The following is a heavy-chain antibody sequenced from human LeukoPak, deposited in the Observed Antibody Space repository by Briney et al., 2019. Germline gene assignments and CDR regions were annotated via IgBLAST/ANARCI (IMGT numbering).Heavy chain of an antibody. CDR1: GYTFTSYD. CDR3: ARGYSDFWSGYRWFXX. J-gene: IGHJ5*02. V-gene: IGHV1-8*01. CDR2: MNHNSGNT. D-gene: IGHD3-3*01. Sequence: ASVKVSCKASGYTFTSYDINWVRQATGQGLEWMGWMNHNSGNTGYAQKFQGRVTMTRNTSISTAYMELSSLRSEDAAVYYCARGYSDFWSGYRWFXXWGQATLVT.